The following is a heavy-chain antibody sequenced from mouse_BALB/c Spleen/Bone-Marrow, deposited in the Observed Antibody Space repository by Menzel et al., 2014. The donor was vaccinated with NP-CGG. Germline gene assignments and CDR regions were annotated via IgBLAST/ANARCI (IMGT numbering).Heavy chain of an antibody. CDR2: ILPGSGST. V-gene: IGHV1-9*01. CDR1: GYTFSSYW. CDR3: ARGRFAY. Sequence: VVESGAELMKPGASVKISCRATGYTFSSYWIEWVKQRPGHGLEWIGEILPGSGSTNYNEKFKDKATLTADKSSSTAYMQLSSLTSEDSAVYFCARGRFAYWGQGTLVTVSA. J-gene: IGHJ3*01.